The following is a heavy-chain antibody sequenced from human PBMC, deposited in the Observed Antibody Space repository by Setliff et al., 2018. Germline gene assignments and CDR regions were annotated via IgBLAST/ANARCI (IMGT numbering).Heavy chain of an antibody. J-gene: IGHJ6*03. Sequence: SETLSLTCAVYGGSFSGSFWSWIRQPPGKGLEWIGEINHTGGTNYTPSLKSRVTISVDTSKNQFSLKLTSVTAADTAVYYCARETTMTHYFYYMDVWGKGTTVTVSS. V-gene: IGHV4-34*01. D-gene: IGHD4-17*01. CDR2: INHTGGT. CDR3: ARETTMTHYFYYMDV. CDR1: GGSFSGSF.